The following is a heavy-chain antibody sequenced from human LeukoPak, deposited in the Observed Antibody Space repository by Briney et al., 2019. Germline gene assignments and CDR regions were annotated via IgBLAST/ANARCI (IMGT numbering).Heavy chain of an antibody. V-gene: IGHV1-2*02. D-gene: IGHD5-18*01. CDR3: ARERGYSYGSEAFDI. Sequence: ASVKVSCKASGYTFTSYYMHWVRQAPGQGLEWMGWINPNSGGTNYAQKFQGRVTMTRDTSISTAYMELSRLRSDDTAVYYCARERGYSYGSEAFDIWGQGTMVTVSS. CDR1: GYTFTSYY. J-gene: IGHJ3*02. CDR2: INPNSGGT.